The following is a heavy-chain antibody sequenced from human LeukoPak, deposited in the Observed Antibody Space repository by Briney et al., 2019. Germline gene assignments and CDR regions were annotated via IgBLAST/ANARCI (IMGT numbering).Heavy chain of an antibody. J-gene: IGHJ6*02. V-gene: IGHV3-23*01. CDR3: AKDLSLRYFDWLSPGDYYYYGMDV. CDR2: ISGSGGST. D-gene: IGHD3-9*01. Sequence: GGSLRLSCAASGFTFSSYAMSWVRQAPGKGLEWVSAISGSGGSTYYADSVKGRFTISRDNSKNTLYLQMNSLRAEDTAVYYCAKDLSLRYFDWLSPGDYYYYGMDVWGQGTTVTVSS. CDR1: GFTFSSYA.